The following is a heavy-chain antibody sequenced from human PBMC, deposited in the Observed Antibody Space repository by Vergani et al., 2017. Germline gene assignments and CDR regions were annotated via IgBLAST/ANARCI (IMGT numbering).Heavy chain of an antibody. J-gene: IGHJ4*02. CDR1: GGSISSSSYY. D-gene: IGHD6-19*01. CDR3: ARQAPWSSGYDY. CDR2: IYYSGST. Sequence: QLQLQESGPGLVKPSETLSLTCTVSGGSISSSSYYWGWIRQPPGKGLEWIGSIYYSGSTYYNPSLKSRVTISVDTSKNQFSLKLSSVTAADTAVYYCARQAPWSSGYDYWGQGTLVTVSS. V-gene: IGHV4-39*01.